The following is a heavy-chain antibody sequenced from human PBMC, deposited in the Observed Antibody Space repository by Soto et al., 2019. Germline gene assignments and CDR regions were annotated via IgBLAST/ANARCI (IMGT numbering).Heavy chain of an antibody. Sequence: ASVKVSCKASGYTFTGYYMHWVRQAPGQGLEWMGWINPNSGGTNYAQKFQGRVTMTRDTSISTAYMELSRLRSDDTAVYCCARDPGLLWFGDSPPYYYYYGMDVWGQGTTVTVSS. CDR2: INPNSGGT. D-gene: IGHD3-10*01. J-gene: IGHJ6*02. V-gene: IGHV1-2*02. CDR3: ARDPGLLWFGDSPPYYYYYGMDV. CDR1: GYTFTGYY.